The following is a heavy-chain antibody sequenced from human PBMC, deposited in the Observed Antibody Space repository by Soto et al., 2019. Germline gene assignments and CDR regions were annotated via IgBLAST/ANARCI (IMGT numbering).Heavy chain of an antibody. CDR1: GFTFSSYA. D-gene: IGHD4-17*01. V-gene: IGHV3-23*01. CDR3: AKDRTVTTSGRTNWFDP. Sequence: GSLRLSCAASGFTFSSYAMSWVRQAPGKGLEWVSAISGSGGSTYYADSVKGRFTISRDNSKNTLYLQMNSLRAEDTAVYYCAKDRTVTTSGRTNWFDPWGQGTLVTVSS. J-gene: IGHJ5*02. CDR2: ISGSGGST.